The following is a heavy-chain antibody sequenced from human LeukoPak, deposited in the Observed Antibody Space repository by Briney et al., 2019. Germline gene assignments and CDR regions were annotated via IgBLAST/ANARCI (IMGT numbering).Heavy chain of an antibody. CDR1: GYSISSSFL. Sequence: PSETLSLTCAVSGYSISSSFLWGWIRQPPGKGLEWIGSIYRSGNTYYNPSLKSRITMSVDTSKNQFSLKLSSVTAADTAVYYCARDPRWLTPDCDTIACYVNWFDLWGQGTLVTVPS. D-gene: IGHD2-15*01. CDR3: ARDPRWLTPDCDTIACYVNWFDL. CDR2: IYRSGNT. V-gene: IGHV4-38-2*02. J-gene: IGHJ5*02.